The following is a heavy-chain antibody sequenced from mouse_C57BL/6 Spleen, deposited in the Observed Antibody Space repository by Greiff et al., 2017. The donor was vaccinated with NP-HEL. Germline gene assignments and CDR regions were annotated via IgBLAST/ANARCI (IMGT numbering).Heavy chain of an antibody. D-gene: IGHD1-1*01. CDR3: ANSSPDAY. CDR1: GYSFTDYN. Sequence: VHVKQSGPELVKPGASVKISCKSSGYSFTDYNMNLVKQSNGKSLEWIGVINPNYGTTSYNQKFKGKATLTVDQTSSTAYMQLNSLTSEDSAVYYCANSSPDAYWGQGTLVTVSA. J-gene: IGHJ3*01. CDR2: INPNYGTT. V-gene: IGHV1-39*01.